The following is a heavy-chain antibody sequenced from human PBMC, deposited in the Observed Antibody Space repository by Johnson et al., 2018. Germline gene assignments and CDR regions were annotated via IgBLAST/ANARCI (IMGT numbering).Heavy chain of an antibody. CDR1: GFTFSSNA. J-gene: IGHJ3*02. CDR3: AREGANSGWNSAFDI. D-gene: IGHD6-19*01. V-gene: IGHV3-66*02. CDR2: IERDGRT. Sequence: EVRLWEAGGGLVQPGGSLRLSCVASGFTFSSNAMSWVRQAPGKGLEWVLVIERDGRTYVADSVKGRFTISRDNSKNTLYIQMNSLRPEATAVYYCAREGANSGWNSAFDIWGQGTMVTVSS.